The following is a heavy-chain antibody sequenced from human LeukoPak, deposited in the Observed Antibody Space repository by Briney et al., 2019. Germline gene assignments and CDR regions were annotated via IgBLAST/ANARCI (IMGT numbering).Heavy chain of an antibody. D-gene: IGHD3-10*01. CDR3: AKGGRSGTYYNAFDY. CDR1: GFTFDDYA. V-gene: IGHV3-9*01. Sequence: PGGSLRLSCAASGFTFDDYAMHWVRQAPGKGLEWVSGISWNSGGTGYADSVKGRFTISRDNAKNSLSLQMNSLRAEDTAFYYCAKGGRSGTYYNAFDYWGQGTLVTVSS. J-gene: IGHJ4*02. CDR2: ISWNSGGT.